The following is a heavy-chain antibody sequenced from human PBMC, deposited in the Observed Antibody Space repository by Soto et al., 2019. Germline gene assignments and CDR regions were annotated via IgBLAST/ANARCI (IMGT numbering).Heavy chain of an antibody. D-gene: IGHD1-1*01. CDR1: GFTFSSYA. CDR3: AKGLRFMEH. Sequence: QVHLVESGGGVVQPGRSLRLSCVASGFTFSSYALHWVRQAPGKSLEWVALISNDGMNTFYADSVKGRVTVSRDKAEKTMFLQMNSPTPEDTAVYYCAKGLRFMEHWGQGTVVTVSS. J-gene: IGHJ1*01. V-gene: IGHV3-30-3*02. CDR2: ISNDGMNT.